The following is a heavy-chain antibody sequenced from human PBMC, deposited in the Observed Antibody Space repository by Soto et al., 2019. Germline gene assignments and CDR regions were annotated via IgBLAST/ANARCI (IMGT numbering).Heavy chain of an antibody. J-gene: IGHJ6*02. CDR3: ARAYSSYLQYYYGMDV. V-gene: IGHV1-69*02. D-gene: IGHD6-6*01. CDR2: IIPILGIA. Sequence: QVQLVQSGAEVKKPGSSVKVSCKASGGTFSSYTISWVRQAPGQGLEWMGRIIPILGIANYAQKFQGRVTITADKSTSTADMELSSLSSEDTAVYYCARAYSSYLQYYYGMDVWGQGTTVTVSS. CDR1: GGTFSSYT.